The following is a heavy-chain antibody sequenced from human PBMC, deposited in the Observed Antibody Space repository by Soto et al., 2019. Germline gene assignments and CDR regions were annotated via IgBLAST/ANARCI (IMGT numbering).Heavy chain of an antibody. V-gene: IGHV3-23*01. CDR1: GLTFSNTA. CDR3: AKEGSYCGQIDY. D-gene: IGHD2-15*01. Sequence: EVQLLETGGGLVQPGGALRLSCEASGLTFSNTAMTGGRQAPGKGLAWVSTIRGSGGTTFYAESVKGRFSISRDKSKNKLYLQVNSMRAEDEAVDYCAKEGSYCGQIDYWGQGTLVTVSS. CDR2: IRGSGGTT. J-gene: IGHJ4*02.